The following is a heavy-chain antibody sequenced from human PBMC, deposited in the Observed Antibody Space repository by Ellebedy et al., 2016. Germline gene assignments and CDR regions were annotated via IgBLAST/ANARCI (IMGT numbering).Heavy chain of an antibody. CDR2: ISSDLLHI. D-gene: IGHD3/OR15-3a*01. V-gene: IGHV3-21*01. CDR3: AREGDWSLDY. CDR1: GFIFSSYR. J-gene: IGHJ4*01. Sequence: GESLKISCVASGFIFSSYRMNWLRQAPGKGLEWVSSISSDLLHIDYTDSVKGRFTISRDNAKNTLYLQMDSLRAEDTALYYCAREGDWSLDYWGQGTLVTVSS.